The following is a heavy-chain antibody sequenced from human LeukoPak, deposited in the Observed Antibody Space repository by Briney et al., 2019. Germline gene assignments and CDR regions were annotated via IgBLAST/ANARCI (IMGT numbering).Heavy chain of an antibody. CDR2: ISGGGGST. D-gene: IGHD6-19*01. CDR3: AKDGSGWYDY. CDR1: GFTFTSYS. J-gene: IGHJ4*02. Sequence: PGGSLRLSCAASGFTFTSYSMNWVRQAPGKGLEWVSTISGGGGSTYYADSVKGRFTISRDNSKNTLYLQVNSLRAEDTAVYYCAKDGSGWYDYWGQGTLVTVSS. V-gene: IGHV3-23*01.